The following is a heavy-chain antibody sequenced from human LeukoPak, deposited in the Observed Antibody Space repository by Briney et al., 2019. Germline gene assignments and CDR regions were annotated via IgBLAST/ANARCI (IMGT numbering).Heavy chain of an antibody. CDR2: IYYSGST. J-gene: IGHJ5*02. V-gene: IGHV4-59*01. Sequence: SETLSLTCTVSGGSISSYYWSWIRQPPGKGLEWIGYIYYSGSTNYNPSLKSRVTISVDTSKNQFSLKLSSVTAADTAVYYCARNIVATSGWFDPWGQGTLVTVSS. D-gene: IGHD5-12*01. CDR3: ARNIVATSGWFDP. CDR1: GGSISSYY.